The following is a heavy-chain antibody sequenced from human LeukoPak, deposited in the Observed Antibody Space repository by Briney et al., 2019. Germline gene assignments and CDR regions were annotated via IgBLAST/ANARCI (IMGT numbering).Heavy chain of an antibody. D-gene: IGHD4-17*01. CDR3: ASGADGDSRFDY. CDR2: IIPIFGTA. Sequence: SVKVSCKASGGTLSSYAISWVRQAPGQGLEWMGGIIPIFGTANYARKFQGRVTITADKSTSTAYMELSSLRSEDTAVYYCASGADGDSRFDYWGQGTLVTVSS. J-gene: IGHJ4*02. V-gene: IGHV1-69*06. CDR1: GGTLSSYA.